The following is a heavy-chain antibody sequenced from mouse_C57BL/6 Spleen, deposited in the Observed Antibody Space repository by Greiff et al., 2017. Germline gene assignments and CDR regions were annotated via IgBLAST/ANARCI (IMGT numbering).Heavy chain of an antibody. Sequence: EVQLQQSGTVLARPGASVKMSCKTSGYTFTSYWMHWVKQRPGQGLEWIGAIYPGNSDTSYNQKFKGKAKLTAVTSASTAYMELSSLTTEDSAVYYCTRDLYDGFYFDDWGQGTTLTVSS. CDR3: TRDLYDGFYFDD. CDR1: GYTFTSYW. J-gene: IGHJ2*01. D-gene: IGHD2-3*01. CDR2: IYPGNSDT. V-gene: IGHV1-5*01.